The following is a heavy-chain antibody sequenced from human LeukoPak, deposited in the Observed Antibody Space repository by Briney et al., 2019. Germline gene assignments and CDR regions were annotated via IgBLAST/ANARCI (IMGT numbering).Heavy chain of an antibody. J-gene: IGHJ6*03. D-gene: IGHD1-1*01. Sequence: GGSLRLSCAASGFTFDDYAMHWVRQAPGKGLEWVSLISWDGGSTYYADSVKGRFTISRDNSKNSLYLQMNSLRAEDTALYYCAKGAEYNLNDENYYYYMDVWGKGTTVTVSS. CDR2: ISWDGGST. V-gene: IGHV3-43D*03. CDR1: GFTFDDYA. CDR3: AKGAEYNLNDENYYYYMDV.